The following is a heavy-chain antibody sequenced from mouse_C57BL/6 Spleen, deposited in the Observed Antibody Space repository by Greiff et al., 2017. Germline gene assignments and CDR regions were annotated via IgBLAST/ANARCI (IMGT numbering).Heavy chain of an antibody. V-gene: IGHV1-64*01. J-gene: IGHJ4*01. CDR3: ARGGGYYDAMCY. CDR1: GYTFTSYW. CDR2: IHPNSGST. Sequence: QVRLQQPGAELVKPGASVKLSCKASGYTFTSYWMHWVKQRPGQGLEWIGMIHPNSGSTNYNEKFKSKATLTVDKSSSTAYMQLSSLTSDDSAVYYCARGGGYYDAMCYRGQGTSVTVSS. D-gene: IGHD2-2*01.